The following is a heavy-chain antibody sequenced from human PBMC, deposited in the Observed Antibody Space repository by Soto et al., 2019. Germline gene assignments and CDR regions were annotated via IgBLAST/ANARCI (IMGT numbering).Heavy chain of an antibody. CDR3: ARGGAARAYYYYGLDV. J-gene: IGHJ6*02. CDR1: GFTIRNYW. V-gene: IGHV3-74*01. D-gene: IGHD6-6*01. Sequence: EVSLRLSCAASGFTIRNYWMHWVRQLPGMGLVWVSRINSNGRSTNYADSVKGRFTISRDNATNTLHLQMDSLRAEDTAMYFCARGGAARAYYYYGLDVWGLGTTVTVSS. CDR2: INSNGRST.